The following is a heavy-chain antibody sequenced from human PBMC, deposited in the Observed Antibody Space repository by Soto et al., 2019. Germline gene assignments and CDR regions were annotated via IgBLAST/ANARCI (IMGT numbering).Heavy chain of an antibody. CDR1: GGSIRTSTYS. CDR3: ARVRSGPKFDY. CDR2: VFYSGSS. V-gene: IGHV4-39*02. D-gene: IGHD6-19*01. J-gene: IGHJ4*02. Sequence: SETLSLTCTVSGGSIRTSTYSWGWIRQPPGKGLEWIGSVFYSGSSYYNPSLKSRVTMSTDTSKNQFSLNLNSVTAADTAVYYCARVRSGPKFDYWGQGTLVTVSS.